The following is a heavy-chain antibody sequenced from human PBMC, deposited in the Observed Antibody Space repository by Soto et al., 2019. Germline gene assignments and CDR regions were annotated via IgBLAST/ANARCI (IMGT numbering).Heavy chain of an antibody. D-gene: IGHD6-6*01. J-gene: IGHJ6*02. CDR2: IIPIFGTA. CDR3: ASRGLVTYYYYGMDV. V-gene: IGHV1-69*13. CDR1: GGTFSSYA. Sequence: ASVKVSCKASGGTFSSYAISWVRQAPGQGLEWMGGIIPIFGTANYAQKFQGRVTITADESTSTAYMELSSLRSEDTAVYYCASRGLVTYYYYGMDVWGQGTTVTAP.